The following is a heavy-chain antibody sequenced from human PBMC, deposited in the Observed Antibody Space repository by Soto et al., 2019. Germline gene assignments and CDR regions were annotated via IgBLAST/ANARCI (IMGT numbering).Heavy chain of an antibody. J-gene: IGHJ4*02. CDR3: ARLMGTSFDL. V-gene: IGHV3-72*01. CDR2: ARNKAHGYTT. CDR1: GFTFIDHH. D-gene: IGHD2-8*01. Sequence: WGSLRLSCAASGFTFIDHHIDFFRHSAWKGLEWVVRARNKAHGYTTAYAASLKGRFTISRDDSKNSLSLQMNSLKTEDTAVYFCARLMGTSFDLWGQGTLVTVSS.